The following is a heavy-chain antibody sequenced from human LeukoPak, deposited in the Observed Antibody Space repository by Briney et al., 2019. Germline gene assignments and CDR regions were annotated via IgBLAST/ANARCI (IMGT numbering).Heavy chain of an antibody. J-gene: IGHJ4*02. Sequence: GGSLRLSCAASGFTFSSYSMNWVRQAPGKGLEWVSAISSSSSYIYYADSVKGRFTISRDNAKNSLYLQMNSLRAEDTAVYYCARGGPGAAKEYYFDYWGQGTLVTVSS. CDR3: ARGGPGAAKEYYFDY. CDR2: ISSSSSYI. V-gene: IGHV3-21*01. CDR1: GFTFSSYS. D-gene: IGHD5-18*01.